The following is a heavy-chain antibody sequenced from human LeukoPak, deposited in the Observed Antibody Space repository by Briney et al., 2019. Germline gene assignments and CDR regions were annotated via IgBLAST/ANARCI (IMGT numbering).Heavy chain of an antibody. V-gene: IGHV4-34*01. Sequence: SETLSLTCAVYGGSFSGYYWSWIRQPPGKGLEWIGEINHSGSTNYNPSLKSRVTISVDTSKNQFSLKLSSVTAADTAAYYCAREGSYGVDYWGQGTLVTVSS. CDR2: INHSGST. D-gene: IGHD5-18*01. CDR3: AREGSYGVDY. J-gene: IGHJ4*02. CDR1: GGSFSGYY.